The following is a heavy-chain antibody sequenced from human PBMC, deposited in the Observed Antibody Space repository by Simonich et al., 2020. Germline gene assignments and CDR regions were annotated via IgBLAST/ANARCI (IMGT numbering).Heavy chain of an antibody. V-gene: IGHV1-2*02. D-gene: IGHD5-18*01. CDR2: IKPNSGGT. CDR1: GYTCTGYY. Sequence: QVQLVQSGASVKKPGASVKVSCKASGYTCTGYYMHWVRQAPGQGLGWMGWIKPNSGGTNYAQKFQCGVTMTRETSISTAYMELSRLRADDTAVYYCARVSGGTAMVTSTFDIWGQGTMVTVSS. CDR3: ARVSGGTAMVTSTFDI. J-gene: IGHJ3*02.